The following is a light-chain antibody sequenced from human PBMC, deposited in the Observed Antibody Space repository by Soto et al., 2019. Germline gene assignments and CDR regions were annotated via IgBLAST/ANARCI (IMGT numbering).Light chain of an antibody. CDR2: EDT. V-gene: IGLV2-23*01. CDR1: NNDVGGYYL. J-gene: IGLJ2*01. Sequence: QSALTQPASVSGSPGQSITISCTGTNNDVGGYYLVSWYQQHPGKVPKLMIYEDTKRPSGVSDRFSASKTGNTASLTISGLRTEDEADYYCCSYAGSSTVVFGGGTKLTVL. CDR3: CSYAGSSTVV.